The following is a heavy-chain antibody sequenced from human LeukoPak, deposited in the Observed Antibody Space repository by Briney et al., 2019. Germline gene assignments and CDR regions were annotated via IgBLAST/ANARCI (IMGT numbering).Heavy chain of an antibody. CDR1: GGSISSYY. V-gene: IGHV4-4*07. CDR3: ARDASPYCSGGSCSVDY. D-gene: IGHD2-15*01. CDR2: IYTSGST. J-gene: IGHJ4*02. Sequence: SETLSLTCTVFGGSISSYYWSWIRQPAGKGLEWIGRIYTSGSTNYNPSLKSRVTMSVDTSKNQFSLKLSSVTAADPAVYYCARDASPYCSGGSCSVDYWGQGTLVTVSS.